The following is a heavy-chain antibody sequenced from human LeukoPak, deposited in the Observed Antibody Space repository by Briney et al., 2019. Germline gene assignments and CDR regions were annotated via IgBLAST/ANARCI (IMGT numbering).Heavy chain of an antibody. D-gene: IGHD5-12*01. V-gene: IGHV4-59*01. CDR3: ARFTGTSGATFDY. Sequence: PSETLSLTCTVSGSSISSYYWSWIRQPPGKGLEWIGYIYYSGSGSTNYNPSLKSRVTISLDTSKNQFSLKVSSMTAADTAVYYCARFTGTSGATFDYWGQGTLVTVSS. J-gene: IGHJ4*02. CDR1: GSSISSYY. CDR2: IYYSGSGST.